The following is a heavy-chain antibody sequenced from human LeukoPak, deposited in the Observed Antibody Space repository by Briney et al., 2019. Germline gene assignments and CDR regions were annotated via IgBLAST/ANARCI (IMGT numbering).Heavy chain of an antibody. CDR3: AREGIQLWYTSVDY. CDR1: GGSISSSSYY. CDR2: ISSSSSTI. J-gene: IGHJ4*02. V-gene: IGHV3-48*01. D-gene: IGHD5-18*01. Sequence: ETLSLTCTVSGGSISSSSYYWGWVRQAPGKGLEWVSYISSSSSTIYYADSVKGRFTISRDNAKNSLYLQMNSLRAEDTAVYYCAREGIQLWYTSVDYWGQGTLVTVSS.